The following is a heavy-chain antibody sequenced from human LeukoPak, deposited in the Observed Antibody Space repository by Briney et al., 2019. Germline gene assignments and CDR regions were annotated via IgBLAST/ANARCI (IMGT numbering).Heavy chain of an antibody. Sequence: GGSLRLSCAASGFTFDDYGMSWVRQAPGKGLEWVSGINWNGGSTGYADSVEGRFTISRDNAKNSLYLQMNRLRAEDTALYYCAREVTGERIFDYWGQGTLVTVSS. V-gene: IGHV3-20*04. CDR1: GFTFDDYG. CDR2: INWNGGST. D-gene: IGHD1-1*01. CDR3: AREVTGERIFDY. J-gene: IGHJ4*02.